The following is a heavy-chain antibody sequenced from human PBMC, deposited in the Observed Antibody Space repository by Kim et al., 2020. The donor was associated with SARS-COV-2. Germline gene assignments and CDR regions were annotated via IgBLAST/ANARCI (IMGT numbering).Heavy chain of an antibody. Sequence: GSADVAGSVKGRLTISRDNSKNTLYLQRNSVRAEDTAVCDCAKGTGSGFDYWGQGTLVTVSS. CDR3: AKGTGSGFDY. J-gene: IGHJ4*02. V-gene: IGHV3-23*01. CDR2: GSA. D-gene: IGHD3-10*01.